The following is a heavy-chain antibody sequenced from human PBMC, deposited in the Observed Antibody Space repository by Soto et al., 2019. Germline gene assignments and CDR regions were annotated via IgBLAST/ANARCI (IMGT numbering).Heavy chain of an antibody. Sequence: GGSLRLSCAASGFTFSSYGMHWVRQAPGKGLEWVAVISYDGSNKYYADSVKGRFTISRDNSKNTLYLQMNSLRAEDTAVYYCAKECEYYYDSSGYSLDYCGQGTLVTVSS. J-gene: IGHJ4*02. D-gene: IGHD3-22*01. CDR2: ISYDGSNK. CDR1: GFTFSSYG. V-gene: IGHV3-30*18. CDR3: AKECEYYYDSSGYSLDY.